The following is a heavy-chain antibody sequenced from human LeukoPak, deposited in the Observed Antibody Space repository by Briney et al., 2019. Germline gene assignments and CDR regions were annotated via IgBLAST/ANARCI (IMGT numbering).Heavy chain of an antibody. CDR2: ISGSGIK. V-gene: IGHV3-48*03. J-gene: IGHJ3*02. CDR1: RFTFSSYE. CDR3: AREDTGVAFDI. Sequence: GGSLRLSCAASRFTFSSYEMNWVRQAPGKGLEWVSYISGSGIKHYADPVKGRFTISRDYAKNSLYLQMNSLRVEDTAVYYCAREDTGVAFDIWGQGTTVTV. D-gene: IGHD2-8*01.